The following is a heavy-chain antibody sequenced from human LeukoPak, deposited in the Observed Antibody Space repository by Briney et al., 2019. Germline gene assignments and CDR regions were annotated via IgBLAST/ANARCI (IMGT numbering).Heavy chain of an antibody. CDR3: ARDLYTFDY. Sequence: ASMKVSCKASGFTFTEYYAHWVRQAPGQGLEWMGWINSNNGDTNYAQKFQGRVTMTRDTSISTAYMELRRLRSDDTAVYYCARDLYTFDYWGQGALVTVSS. D-gene: IGHD4-11*01. V-gene: IGHV1-2*02. CDR1: GFTFTEYY. J-gene: IGHJ4*02. CDR2: INSNNGDT.